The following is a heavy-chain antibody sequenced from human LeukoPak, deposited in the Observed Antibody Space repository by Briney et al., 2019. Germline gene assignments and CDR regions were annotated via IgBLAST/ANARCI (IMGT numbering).Heavy chain of an antibody. J-gene: IGHJ4*02. CDR2: INPSGGST. CDR3: AAVPWGVATITLIDY. V-gene: IGHV1-46*01. CDR1: GYTFTSYY. Sequence: GASVKVSCKASGYTFTSYYMHWVRQAPGQGLEWMGIINPSGGSTSYAQKFQGRVTMTRDTSTSTVYMELSSLRSEDTAVYYCAAVPWGVATITLIDYWGQGTLVTVSS. D-gene: IGHD5-12*01.